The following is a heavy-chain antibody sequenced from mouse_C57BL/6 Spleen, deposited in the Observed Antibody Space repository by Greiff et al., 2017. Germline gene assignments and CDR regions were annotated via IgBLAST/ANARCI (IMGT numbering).Heavy chain of an antibody. CDR2: IDPETGGT. CDR1: GYTFTDYE. J-gene: IGHJ2*01. D-gene: IGHD2-5*01. V-gene: IGHV1-15*01. CDR3: TRRRLYSNYYFDY. Sequence: QVQLQQSGAELVRPGASVTLSCKASGYTFTDYEMHWVKQTPVHGLEWIGAIDPETGGTAYNQKFKGKAILTADKSSSTAYMELRSLTSEDSAVYYCTRRRLYSNYYFDYWGQGTTLTGSS.